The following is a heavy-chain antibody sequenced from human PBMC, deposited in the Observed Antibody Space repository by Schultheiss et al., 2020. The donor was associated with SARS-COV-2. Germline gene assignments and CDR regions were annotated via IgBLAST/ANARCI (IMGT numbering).Heavy chain of an antibody. J-gene: IGHJ2*01. V-gene: IGHV4-34*01. D-gene: IGHD3-16*01. CDR3: ARIYYDYIWGSYGSYWYFDL. Sequence: SETLSLTCAVYGGPFSDYCWTWIRQSPVKGLEWIGQISHSGRTNFSPSLNSRVTISVDTSMSQLSLTLTSVTAADTAVYYCARIYYDYIWGSYGSYWYFDLWGRGTLVTVSS. CDR1: GGPFSDYC. CDR2: ISHSGRT.